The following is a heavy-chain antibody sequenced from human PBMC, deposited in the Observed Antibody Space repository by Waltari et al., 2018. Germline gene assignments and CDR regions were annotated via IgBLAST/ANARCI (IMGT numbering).Heavy chain of an antibody. Sequence: QVQLVQSGAEVKKPGASVKVSCKASGYRFPSHGISWVRQAPGQGLEWMGWISWYNGDTIYAQKLQGRVTMTTDTSTSTAYMELRSLRSDDTAVYYCASIGGSSWYKEFDYWGQGTLVTVSS. CDR1: GYRFPSHG. CDR2: ISWYNGDT. J-gene: IGHJ4*02. D-gene: IGHD6-13*01. CDR3: ASIGGSSWYKEFDY. V-gene: IGHV1-18*01.